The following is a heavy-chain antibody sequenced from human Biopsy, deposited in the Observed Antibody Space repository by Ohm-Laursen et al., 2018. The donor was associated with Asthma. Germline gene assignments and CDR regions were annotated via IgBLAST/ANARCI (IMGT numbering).Heavy chain of an antibody. Sequence: ASVKVSCKFSGYSLTDLSMHWVRQAPGQGLEWMGGHDHEEGGTVNARRFQGRVTMTEDTSTDTAYMELSSLSSDDTAVYYCASDSPKDYVRYNFQFWGQGTLVTVSS. V-gene: IGHV1-24*01. J-gene: IGHJ4*02. CDR1: GYSLTDLS. CDR3: ASDSPKDYVRYNFQF. CDR2: HDHEEGGT. D-gene: IGHD4-17*01.